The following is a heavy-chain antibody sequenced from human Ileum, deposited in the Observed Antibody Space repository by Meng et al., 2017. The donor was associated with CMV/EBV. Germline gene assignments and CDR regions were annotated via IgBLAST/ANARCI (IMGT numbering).Heavy chain of an antibody. CDR2: IYPGGDT. J-gene: IGHJ4*02. D-gene: IGHD7-27*01. CDR1: GFTVSFNF. Sequence: EVQLVASGGVLTRPGGSLRLSCSASGFTVSFNFMNWLRQAPGKGLECVSIIYPGGDTYYIDSVKGRFTMSRDSSKNTLYLQMNSLTADDTAVYYCVTGSLWGSEVGYWGQGTLVTVSS. V-gene: IGHV3-53*01. CDR3: VTGSLWGSEVGY.